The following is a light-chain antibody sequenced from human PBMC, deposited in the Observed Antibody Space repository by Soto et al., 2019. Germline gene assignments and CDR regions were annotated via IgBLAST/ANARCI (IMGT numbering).Light chain of an antibody. CDR1: SSDVGGYNY. J-gene: IGLJ1*01. V-gene: IGLV2-14*01. CDR2: EVS. Sequence: QSALTQPDSVSGSRVPSITVFRTGTSSDVGGYNYVSWYQQTPGKAPKVMIYEVSNRPSGVSNRSSCSKSGNTQSLSTSRLQAEDEADHASSSYTTSSPVFGRGTSVTV. CDR3: SSYTTSSPV.